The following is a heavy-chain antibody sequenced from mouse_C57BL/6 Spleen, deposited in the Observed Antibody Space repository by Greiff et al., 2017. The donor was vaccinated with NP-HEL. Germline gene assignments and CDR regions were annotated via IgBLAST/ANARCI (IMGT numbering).Heavy chain of an antibody. J-gene: IGHJ2*01. CDR1: GYTFTSYW. CDR2: IHPNSGST. V-gene: IGHV1-64*01. D-gene: IGHD3-2*02. Sequence: QVQLKQPGAELVKPGASVKLSCKASGYTFTSYWMHWVKQRPGQGLEWIGMIHPNSGSTNYNEKFKGKATLTADKSSSTAYMQLNSLTSEDSAVYFCARGELSPFDYWGQGTTLTVSS. CDR3: ARGELSPFDY.